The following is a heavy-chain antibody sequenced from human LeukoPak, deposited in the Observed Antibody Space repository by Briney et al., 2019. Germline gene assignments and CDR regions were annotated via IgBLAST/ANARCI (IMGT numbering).Heavy chain of an antibody. Sequence: GGSLRLSCAASGFTVSSNYMSWVRQAPGKGLEWVSVICSGGSTQYADSVKGRFTISRDNSKKTLYLQMDSLRAEDTAVYYCARSHSSSWLYYFEYWGQGTLVTVSS. CDR2: ICSGGST. CDR1: GFTVSSNY. CDR3: ARSHSSSWLYYFEY. D-gene: IGHD6-13*01. V-gene: IGHV3-66*01. J-gene: IGHJ4*02.